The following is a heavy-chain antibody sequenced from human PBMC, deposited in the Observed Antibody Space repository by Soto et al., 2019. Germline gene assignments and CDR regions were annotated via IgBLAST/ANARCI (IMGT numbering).Heavy chain of an antibody. CDR3: AMGRLVNDYF. J-gene: IGHJ1*01. CDR1: GGIFSSFS. V-gene: IGHV1-69*01. D-gene: IGHD6-25*01. Sequence: QVQLVQSGAEVKTPGSSVEVSCKASGGIFSSFSITWVRQVPGHGLEWMGGIIPMTGTPNYAEKFQGRLTLTADASTRRAYVVPMTLNSKGTSENTAAMGRLVNDYF. CDR2: IIPMTGTP.